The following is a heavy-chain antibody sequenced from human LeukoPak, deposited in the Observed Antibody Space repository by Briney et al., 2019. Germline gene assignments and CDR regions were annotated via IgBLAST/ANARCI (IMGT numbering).Heavy chain of an antibody. CDR3: AKRCVVIRVFLVGLHKEAYYFDS. J-gene: IGHJ4*02. Sequence: PAGSLRLSCAVSGITLSNYGMSWLRQAPGKGLEWVAGLSGSGGGTNYADSVQGRLTISRDNPKNTLYLQMNSLRAEDTAVYFSAKRCVVIRVFLVGLHKEAYYFDSWGQGALVTVSS. D-gene: IGHD2-21*01. V-gene: IGHV3-23*01. CDR1: GITLSNYG. CDR2: LSGSGGGT.